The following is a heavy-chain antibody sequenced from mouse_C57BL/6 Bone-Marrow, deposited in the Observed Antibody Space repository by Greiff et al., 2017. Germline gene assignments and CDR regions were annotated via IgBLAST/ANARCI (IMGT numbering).Heavy chain of an antibody. J-gene: IGHJ2*01. Sequence: EVQGVESGGGLVKPGGSLKLSCAASGFTFSSYAMSWVRQTPEKRLEWVATISDGGSYTYYPDNVKGRFTISRDNAKNNLYLQMSHLKSEDTAMYYCARGMITVFDYWGQGTTLTVSS. V-gene: IGHV5-4*01. CDR1: GFTFSSYA. CDR2: ISDGGSYT. D-gene: IGHD2-4*01. CDR3: ARGMITVFDY.